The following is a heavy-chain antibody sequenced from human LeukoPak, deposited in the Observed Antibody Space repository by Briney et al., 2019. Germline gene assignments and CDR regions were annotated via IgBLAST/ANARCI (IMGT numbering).Heavy chain of an antibody. CDR3: ARLTGTWFDP. V-gene: IGHV4-61*02. CDR1: GGSISSGSYY. CDR2: IYTSGST. D-gene: IGHD3-10*01. J-gene: IGHJ5*02. Sequence: PSQTLSLTCTVSGGSISSGSYYWRWIRQPAGKGLEWIGRIYTSGSTNYNPSLKSRFTISVDTSKNQFSLKLSSVTAADTAVYYCARLTGTWFDPWGQGTLVTVSS.